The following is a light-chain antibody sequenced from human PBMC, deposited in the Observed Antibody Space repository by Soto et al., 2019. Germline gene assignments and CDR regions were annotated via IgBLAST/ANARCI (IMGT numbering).Light chain of an antibody. J-gene: IGLJ3*02. CDR1: SSDIGGYKY. CDR2: EVS. Sequence: QSALTQPASVSGSLGQSITIACTGTSSDIGGYKYVSWYQQHPGKAPKLIIFEVSNRHSGVSDRFSGSNSGNTASLTISGLQAEDEADYYCTSYSRYRVLVLGGGTKLTVL. V-gene: IGLV2-14*01. CDR3: TSYSRYRVLV.